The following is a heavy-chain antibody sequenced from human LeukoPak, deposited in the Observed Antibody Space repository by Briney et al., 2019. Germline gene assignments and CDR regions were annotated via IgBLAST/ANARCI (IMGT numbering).Heavy chain of an antibody. J-gene: IGHJ4*02. CDR3: ARGKYDSGGYYLDY. D-gene: IGHD3-22*01. V-gene: IGHV4-34*01. CDR2: INHSGII. CDR1: GESFSGYY. Sequence: SETLSLTCAVYGESFSGYYWSWIRQPPGKGLTWIGEINHSGIINYNPSLKSRVTISLDTPKGQFSLKLSSVTAADTAVYYCARGKYDSGGYYLDYWGQGTLVTVSS.